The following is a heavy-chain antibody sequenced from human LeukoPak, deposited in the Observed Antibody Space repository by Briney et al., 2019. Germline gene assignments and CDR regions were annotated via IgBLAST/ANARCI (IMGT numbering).Heavy chain of an antibody. CDR2: IYYSGST. Sequence: SETLSLTCTVSGGSISSDSYSWGWIRQPPGKGLEWIGTIYYSGSTYYNPSLKSRVTISVDTSKNQFSLKLSSVTAADTAAYYCARQSYDIPIDYWGQGTLVTVSS. D-gene: IGHD3-9*01. V-gene: IGHV4-39*01. CDR3: ARQSYDIPIDY. CDR1: GGSISSDSYS. J-gene: IGHJ4*02.